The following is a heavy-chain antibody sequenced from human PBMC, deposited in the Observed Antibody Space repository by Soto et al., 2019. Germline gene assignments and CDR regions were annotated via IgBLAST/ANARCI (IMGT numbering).Heavy chain of an antibody. CDR3: ASSVVVVAATHNWFDP. J-gene: IGHJ5*02. CDR1: GGSFSGYY. D-gene: IGHD2-15*01. CDR2: INHSGST. Sequence: SETLSLTCAVYGGSFSGYYWSWIRQPPGKGLEWIGEINHSGSTNYNPSLKSRVTITVDTSKNQFSLKLSSVTAADTVLYYCASSVVVVAATHNWFDPWGQGTLVTVSS. V-gene: IGHV4-34*01.